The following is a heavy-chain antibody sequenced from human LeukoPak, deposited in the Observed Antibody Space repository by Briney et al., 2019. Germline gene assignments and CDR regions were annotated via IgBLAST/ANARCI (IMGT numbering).Heavy chain of an antibody. CDR3: AKDQSSGWYDWWYFDL. J-gene: IGHJ2*01. CDR1: GFTFSSYA. CDR2: ISGSGGST. Sequence: GGSLRLSRAASGFTFSSYAMSWVRQAPGKGLEWVSAISGSGGSTYYADSVKGRFTISRDNSKNTLYLQMNSLRAEDTAVYYCAKDQSSGWYDWWYFDLWGRGTLVTVSS. V-gene: IGHV3-23*01. D-gene: IGHD6-19*01.